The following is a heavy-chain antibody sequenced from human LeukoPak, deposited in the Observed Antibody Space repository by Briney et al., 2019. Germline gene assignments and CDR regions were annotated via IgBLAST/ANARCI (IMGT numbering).Heavy chain of an antibody. J-gene: IGHJ4*02. D-gene: IGHD6-13*01. CDR1: GGSISSYY. CDR3: ARHGLIAAVGNDH. Sequence: SETLSLTCTVSGGSISSYYWSWIRQPPGKGLEWIGYIYYSGSTNYNPSLKSRVTISVDTSKNQFSLKLSSVTAADTAVYYCARHGLIAAVGNDHWGQGTLVTVSS. CDR2: IYYSGST. V-gene: IGHV4-59*08.